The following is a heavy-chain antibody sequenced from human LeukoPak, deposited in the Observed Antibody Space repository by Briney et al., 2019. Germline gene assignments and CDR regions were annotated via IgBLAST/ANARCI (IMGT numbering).Heavy chain of an antibody. CDR2: INHSGST. CDR1: GGSFSGYY. CDR3: ARGRDGYCSSTSCYTGWKHYYYYYYMDV. V-gene: IGHV4-34*01. D-gene: IGHD2-2*02. J-gene: IGHJ6*03. Sequence: SETLSLTCAVYGGSFSGYYWSWIRQPPGKGLEWIGEINHSGSTNYNPSLKSRVTISVDTPKNQFSLKLSSVTAADTAVYYCARGRDGYCSSTSCYTGWKHYYYYYYMDVWGKGTTVTVSS.